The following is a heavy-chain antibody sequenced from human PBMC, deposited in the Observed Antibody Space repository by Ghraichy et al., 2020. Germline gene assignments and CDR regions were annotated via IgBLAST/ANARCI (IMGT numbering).Heavy chain of an antibody. D-gene: IGHD1-26*01. CDR3: ARDGYSGSYYARLDAFDI. CDR1: GFTFSSYS. J-gene: IGHJ3*02. Sequence: GGSLRLSCAASGFTFSSYSMNWVRQAPGKGLEWVSYISSSSSTIYYADSVKGRFTISRDNAKNSLYLQMNSLRDEDTAVYYCARDGYSGSYYARLDAFDIWGQGTMVTVSS. V-gene: IGHV3-48*02. CDR2: ISSSSSTI.